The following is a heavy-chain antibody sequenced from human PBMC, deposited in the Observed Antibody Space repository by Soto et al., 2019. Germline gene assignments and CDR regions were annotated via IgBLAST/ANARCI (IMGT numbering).Heavy chain of an antibody. J-gene: IGHJ4*02. V-gene: IGHV4-59*01. Sequence: SETLSLTCTVSGGSISSYYWSWIRQPPGKGLEWIGYIYYSGSTNYNPSLKSRVTISVDTSKNQFSLKLGSVTAADTAVYYCARNLLWFGELYLDYWGQGTLVTVSS. CDR1: GGSISSYY. D-gene: IGHD3-10*01. CDR2: IYYSGST. CDR3: ARNLLWFGELYLDY.